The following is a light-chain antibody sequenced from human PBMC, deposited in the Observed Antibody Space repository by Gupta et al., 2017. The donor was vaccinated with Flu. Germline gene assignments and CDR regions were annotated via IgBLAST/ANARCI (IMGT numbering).Light chain of an antibody. CDR2: TAS. CDR3: QQSYSTVST. Sequence: DIQMTQSPSSLSASVGDRVTITCRASQSISSFLNWYQQKPGKAPNLLIYTASSLQSGVPSRFSGSGSGTDFTLTISSLQPEDFATYYCQQSYSTVSTFGQGTKLEIK. V-gene: IGKV1-39*01. J-gene: IGKJ2*01. CDR1: QSISSF.